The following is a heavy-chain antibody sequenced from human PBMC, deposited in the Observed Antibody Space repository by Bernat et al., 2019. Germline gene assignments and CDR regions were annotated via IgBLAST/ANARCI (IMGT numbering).Heavy chain of an antibody. Sequence: EVKVLVESGGGLVQPGESLRLSCAASGFTFTSYAMSWVRQGPGKGLEWVSSISVSGETTYYADSVKDRFIISRDNSQNTLFLQMDSLRAEDTALYYCAKFAIARLNYYYYAMDVWGQGTTVTVSS. CDR3: AKFAIARLNYYYYAMDV. V-gene: IGHV3-23*01. D-gene: IGHD2/OR15-2a*01. J-gene: IGHJ6*02. CDR2: ISVSGETT. CDR1: GFTFTSYA.